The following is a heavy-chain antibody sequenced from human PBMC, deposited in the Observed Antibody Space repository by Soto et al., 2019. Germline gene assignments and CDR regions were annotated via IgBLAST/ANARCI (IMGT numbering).Heavy chain of an antibody. J-gene: IGHJ5*02. D-gene: IGHD2-15*01. CDR3: ASAETVAEVAAHWFDP. CDR1: AYTFTSYC. CDR2: ISAYNGNT. Sequence: ASVKVSCKASAYTFTSYCISWVRRAPGQGLEWMGWISAYNGNTNYAQKLQGRVTMTTDTSTSTAYMELRSLRSDDTAVYYCASAETVAEVAAHWFDPCGQGTLVTVSS. V-gene: IGHV1-18*01.